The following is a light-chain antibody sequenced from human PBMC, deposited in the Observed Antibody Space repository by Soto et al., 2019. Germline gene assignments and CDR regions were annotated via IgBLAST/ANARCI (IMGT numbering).Light chain of an antibody. CDR3: QQYNRLWT. CDR2: GAS. CDR1: QTVIKY. V-gene: IGKV1-39*01. Sequence: DIQITQSPSSLSAFVGDRVIVTCRTSQTVIKYLNWYQQKPGRAPKVLIHGASTMESGVPARFSASGSGTEFTLTISNVQPDDFATYYCQQYNRLWTFGQGTKVDIK. J-gene: IGKJ1*01.